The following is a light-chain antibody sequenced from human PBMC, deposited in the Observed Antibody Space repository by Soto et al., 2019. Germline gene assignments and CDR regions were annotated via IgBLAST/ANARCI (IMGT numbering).Light chain of an antibody. V-gene: IGKV3-20*01. J-gene: IGKJ1*01. CDR2: GTS. CDR1: QSVSSSY. CDR3: QQYGSSSWT. Sequence: EILFTQSPGTLSLSPGERATLSCRASQSVSSSYLAWYQQKPGQAPRLLIYGTSSRATAIPDRFSGSGSGTDFTLTISRLEPEDFAVYYCQQYGSSSWTFGQGTKVDIK.